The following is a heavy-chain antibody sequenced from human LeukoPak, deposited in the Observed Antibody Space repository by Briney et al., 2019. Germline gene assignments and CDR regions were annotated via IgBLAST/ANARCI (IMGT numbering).Heavy chain of an antibody. Sequence: SETLSLTCTVSGGSISSYYWSWIRQPPGKGLEWIGYIYYSGSTNYNPSLKSRVTISVDTSKNQFSLKLSSVTAADTAVYYCARHSEGGYSGYAGHAFDIWGQGTMVTVSS. CDR2: IYYSGST. D-gene: IGHD5-12*01. CDR3: ARHSEGGYSGYAGHAFDI. J-gene: IGHJ3*02. CDR1: GGSISSYY. V-gene: IGHV4-59*08.